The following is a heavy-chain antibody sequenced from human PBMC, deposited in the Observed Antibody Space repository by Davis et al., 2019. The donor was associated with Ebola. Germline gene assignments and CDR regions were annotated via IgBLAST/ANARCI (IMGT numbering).Heavy chain of an antibody. CDR3: AADKPSRAAAHL. D-gene: IGHD6-13*01. CDR1: GFTFTSSA. J-gene: IGHJ5*02. Sequence: SVKVSCKASGFTFTSSAVQWVRQARGQRLEWIGWIVVGSGNTNYAQKFQERVTITRDMSTSTAYMELSSLRSEDTAVYYCAADKPSRAAAHLWGQGTLVTVSS. CDR2: IVVGSGNT. V-gene: IGHV1-58*01.